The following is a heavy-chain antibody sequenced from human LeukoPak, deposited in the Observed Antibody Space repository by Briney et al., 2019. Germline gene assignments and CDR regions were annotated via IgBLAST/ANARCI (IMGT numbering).Heavy chain of an antibody. V-gene: IGHV3-23*01. CDR3: AKEYYYDSSGAFDY. CDR2: ISGSGGST. J-gene: IGHJ4*02. CDR1: GFTFSSYA. Sequence: GGSLRLSCAASGFTFSSYAMSWVRQAPGEGLGWVSAISGSGGSTYYADSVRGRFTISRDNSKNTLYLQMNSLRAEDTAVYYCAKEYYYDSSGAFDYWGQGTLVTVSS. D-gene: IGHD3-22*01.